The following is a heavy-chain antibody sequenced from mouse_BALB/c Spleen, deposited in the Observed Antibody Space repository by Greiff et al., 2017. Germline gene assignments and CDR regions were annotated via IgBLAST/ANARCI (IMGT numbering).Heavy chain of an antibody. CDR3: ARPPYYGSSYWFAY. Sequence: EVKVVESGGGLVKPGGSLKLSCAASGFTFSSYGMSWVRQTPDKRLEWVATISSGGSYTYYPDSVKGRFTISRDNAKNTLYLQMSSLKSEDTAMYYCARPPYYGSSYWFAYWGQGTLVTVSA. J-gene: IGHJ3*01. D-gene: IGHD1-1*01. CDR2: ISSGGSYT. CDR1: GFTFSSYG. V-gene: IGHV5-6*03.